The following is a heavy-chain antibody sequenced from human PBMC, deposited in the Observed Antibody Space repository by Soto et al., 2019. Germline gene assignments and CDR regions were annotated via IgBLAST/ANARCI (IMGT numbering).Heavy chain of an antibody. CDR2: IKSKTDGGTT. CDR1: GFTFSNAW. V-gene: IGHV3-15*07. J-gene: IGHJ3*02. CDR3: TTDPVLVVVPPTPDSFDI. Sequence: GGSLRLSCAASGFTFSNAWMNWVRQAPGKGLEWVGRIKSKTDGGTTDYAAPVKGRFTISRDDSKNTLYLQMNSLKTEDTAVDYFTTDPVLVVVPPTPDSFDICGQGTMVTVSS. D-gene: IGHD2-15*01.